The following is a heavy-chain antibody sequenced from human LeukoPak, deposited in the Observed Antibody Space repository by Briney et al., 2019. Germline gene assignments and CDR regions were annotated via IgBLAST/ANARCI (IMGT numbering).Heavy chain of an antibody. CDR1: GFTFSSYA. V-gene: IGHV3-23*01. D-gene: IGHD3-22*01. CDR2: ISGSGGST. Sequence: GGSLRLSCAASGFTFSSYAMSWVRQAPGKGLEWVSAISGSGGSTYYADSVKGRFTISRDNSKDTLYLQMNSLRAEDTAVYYCAKGVVVPQPYYYYMDVWGKGTTVTVSS. CDR3: AKGVVVPQPYYYYMDV. J-gene: IGHJ6*03.